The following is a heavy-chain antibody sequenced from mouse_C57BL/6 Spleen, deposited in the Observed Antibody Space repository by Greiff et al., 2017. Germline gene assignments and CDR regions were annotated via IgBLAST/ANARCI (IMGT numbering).Heavy chain of an antibody. V-gene: IGHV1-9*01. CDR1: GYTFTGYW. CDR2: ILPGSGGT. Sequence: QVQLKQSGAELMKPGASVKLSCKATGYTFTGYWIEWVKQRPGHGLEWIGEILPGSGGTNYNEKFKGKATFTADTSSNTAYMQLSSLTTEDAAIYFCARDCGCSDWYFGVWGTGTPVTVSS. D-gene: IGHD1-1*01. CDR3: ARDCGCSDWYFGV. J-gene: IGHJ1*03.